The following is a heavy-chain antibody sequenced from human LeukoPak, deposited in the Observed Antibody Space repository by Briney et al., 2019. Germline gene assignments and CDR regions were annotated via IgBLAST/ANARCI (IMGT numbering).Heavy chain of an antibody. Sequence: ASVKVSCKASGYTFTGYYMHWVRQAPGQGLEWMGRINPNSGGTNYAQKLQGRVTMTRDTSISTAYMELSRLRSDDTAVYYCARDQGGWPRYWFDPWGQGTLVTVSS. CDR3: ARDQGGWPRYWFDP. CDR1: GYTFTGYY. V-gene: IGHV1-2*06. J-gene: IGHJ5*02. D-gene: IGHD6-19*01. CDR2: INPNSGGT.